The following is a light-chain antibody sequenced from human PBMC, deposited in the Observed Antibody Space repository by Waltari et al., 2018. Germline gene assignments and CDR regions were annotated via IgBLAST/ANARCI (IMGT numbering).Light chain of an antibody. CDR3: AAWDDSLHVV. V-gene: IGLV1-44*01. CDR2: GNN. J-gene: IGLJ2*01. CDR1: GSTTGRNP. Sequence: QSVPPQPPPASGTPGQRDAISCSGGGSTTGRNPATWYQQLPGTAPRLLIYGNNQLPSGVPDRFSGSKSGTSASLAISGLQSEDEADYYCAAWDDSLHVVFGGGTKLTVL.